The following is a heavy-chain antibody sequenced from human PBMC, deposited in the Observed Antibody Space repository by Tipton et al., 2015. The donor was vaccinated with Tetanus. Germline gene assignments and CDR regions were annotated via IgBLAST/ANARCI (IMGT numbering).Heavy chain of an antibody. CDR2: VYESGDT. V-gene: IGHV4-39*01. Sequence: LRLSCTVSGDSIDGGTFYWAWIRQAPGKGLEWIGSVYESGDTYYIPSLKSRVTISVDTSKNQFSLKLKSMAAADTAVYYCARHQSAYFTPLDSWGQGTLVTVSS. D-gene: IGHD3-3*01. CDR1: GDSIDGGTFY. J-gene: IGHJ4*02. CDR3: ARHQSAYFTPLDS.